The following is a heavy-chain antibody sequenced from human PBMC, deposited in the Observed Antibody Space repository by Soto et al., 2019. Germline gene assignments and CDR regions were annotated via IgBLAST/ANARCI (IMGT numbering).Heavy chain of an antibody. CDR1: GFTFDDYA. CDR3: AKDPYLGS. J-gene: IGHJ4*02. V-gene: IGHV3-9*01. Sequence: EVQLVESGGGLVQPGRSLRLSCAASGFTFDDYAMHWVRQAPGKGLEWVSGISWNSGSIGYADSVKGRFTISRDNARNSLYLQMNSLRPEDTALYYCAKDPYLGSWGQGTLVTVSS. CDR2: ISWNSGSI.